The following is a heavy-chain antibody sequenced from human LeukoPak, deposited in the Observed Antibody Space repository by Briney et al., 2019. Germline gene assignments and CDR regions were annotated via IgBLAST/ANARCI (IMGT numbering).Heavy chain of an antibody. Sequence: GGSLRLSCAASGFTFSSYGMSWVRQAPGKGLEWVSAISGSGGSTYYADSVKGRFTISRDNSKNTLYLQMNSLRAEDTAVYYCARDSGWGGYYMPLGPDYWGQGTLVTVSS. V-gene: IGHV3-23*01. CDR1: GFTFSSYG. D-gene: IGHD3-3*01. CDR2: ISGSGGST. J-gene: IGHJ4*02. CDR3: ARDSGWGGYYMPLGPDY.